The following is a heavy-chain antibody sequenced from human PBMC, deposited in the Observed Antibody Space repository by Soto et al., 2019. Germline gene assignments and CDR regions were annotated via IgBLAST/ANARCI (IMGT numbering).Heavy chain of an antibody. D-gene: IGHD3-9*01. CDR1: GFTFSSYW. Sequence: GGSLRLSCAASGFTFSSYWMSWVRQAPGKGLEWVANIKQDGSEKYYVDSVKGRFTISRDNAKNSLYLQMNSLRAEDTAVYYCARDPKYYDILTGHSSYGMDVWGQGTTFTVSS. V-gene: IGHV3-7*01. J-gene: IGHJ6*02. CDR2: IKQDGSEK. CDR3: ARDPKYYDILTGHSSYGMDV.